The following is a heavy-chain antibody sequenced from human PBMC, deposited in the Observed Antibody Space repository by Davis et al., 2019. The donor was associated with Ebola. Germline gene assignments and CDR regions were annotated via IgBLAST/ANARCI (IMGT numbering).Heavy chain of an antibody. J-gene: IGHJ4*02. V-gene: IGHV3-7*01. D-gene: IGHD2-15*01. Sequence: PGGSLRLSCAASGFTFSSYWMSWVRQAPGKGLEWVANIKQDGSEKYYVDSVKGRFTISRDNAKNSLYLQMNSLRAEDTAVYYCAKDRVVDYFDYWGQGTLVTVSS. CDR1: GFTFSSYW. CDR2: IKQDGSEK. CDR3: AKDRVVDYFDY.